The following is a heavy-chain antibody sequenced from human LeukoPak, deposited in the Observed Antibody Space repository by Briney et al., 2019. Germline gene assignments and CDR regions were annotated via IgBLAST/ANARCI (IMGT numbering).Heavy chain of an antibody. CDR2: MNPNSGNT. D-gene: IGHD2-2*01. V-gene: IGHV1-8*03. CDR3: AILGYCSSTSCSLDYYYMDV. Sequence: ASVKVSCKASGYTFTSYDINWVRQATGQGLEWMGWMNPNSGNTGYAQKFQGRVTIARNTSISTAYMELSSLRSEDTAVYYCAILGYCSSTSCSLDYYYMDVWGKGTTVTVSS. J-gene: IGHJ6*03. CDR1: GYTFTSYD.